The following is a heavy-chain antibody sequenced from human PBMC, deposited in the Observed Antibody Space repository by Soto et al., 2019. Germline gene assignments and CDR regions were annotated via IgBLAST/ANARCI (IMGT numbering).Heavy chain of an antibody. V-gene: IGHV4-4*07. CDR3: ARGYYYDSSGYYRPGLADDAFDI. CDR2: IYTSGST. CDR1: CVAMTYGGYS. D-gene: IGHD3-22*01. Sequence: PSEALSLTCSVSCVAMTYGGYSWSWIRQPAGEGLEWGVRIYTSGSTNYNPSLKSRVTMSVDTSKNQFSLKLSSVTAADTAVYYCARGYYYDSSGYYRPGLADDAFDIWGQGTMVTVSS. J-gene: IGHJ3*02.